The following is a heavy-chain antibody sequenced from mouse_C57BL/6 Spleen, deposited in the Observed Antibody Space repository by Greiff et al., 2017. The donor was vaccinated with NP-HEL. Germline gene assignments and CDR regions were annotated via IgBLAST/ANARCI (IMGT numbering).Heavy chain of an antibody. CDR1: GYTFTSYW. J-gene: IGHJ4*01. V-gene: IGHV1-5*01. D-gene: IGHD2-4*01. CDR3: TRSGYYDPVYAMDY. Sequence: VQLKQSGTVLARPGASVKMSCKTSGYTFTSYWMHWVKQRPGQGLEWIGAIYPGNSDTSYNQKFKGKAKLTAVTSASTAYMELSSLTNDDSSVYYCTRSGYYDPVYAMDYWGQGTSVTVSS. CDR2: IYPGNSDT.